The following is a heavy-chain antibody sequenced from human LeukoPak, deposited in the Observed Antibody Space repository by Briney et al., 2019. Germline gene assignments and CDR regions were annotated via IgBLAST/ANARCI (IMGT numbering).Heavy chain of an antibody. D-gene: IGHD3-3*01. CDR3: ARRVTISVLNWFDP. J-gene: IGHJ5*02. CDR2: IYTSGST. CDR1: GGSISSYY. Sequence: SETLSLTCTVSGGSISSYYWSWIRQPAGKGLEWIGRIYTSGSTNYNPSLKSRVTISVDTSKNQFSLKLSSVTAADTAVYYCARRVTISVLNWFDPWGQGTLVTVSS. V-gene: IGHV4-4*07.